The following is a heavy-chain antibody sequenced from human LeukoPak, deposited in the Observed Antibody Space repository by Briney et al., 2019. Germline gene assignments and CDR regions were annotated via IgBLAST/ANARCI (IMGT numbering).Heavy chain of an antibody. Sequence: PSETLSLTCTVSGGSVSSGTYYWSWIRQPPGKGLEWIGSIYYSGSTNYNPSLKSRVTISVDTSKNQFSLKLSSVTAADTAVYYCAIMYSNYFDYWGQGTLVTVSS. V-gene: IGHV4-61*01. CDR2: IYYSGST. CDR3: AIMYSNYFDY. J-gene: IGHJ4*02. D-gene: IGHD4-11*01. CDR1: GGSVSSGTYY.